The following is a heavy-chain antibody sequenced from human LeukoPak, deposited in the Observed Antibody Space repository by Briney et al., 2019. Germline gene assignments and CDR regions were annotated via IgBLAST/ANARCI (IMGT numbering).Heavy chain of an antibody. CDR2: ISYDGSFQ. Sequence: GGSLRLSCSVSGFTFSSHAMHWVRQAPGKGLECVAYISYDGSFQYRADSVKGRFTISRDNSKDILYLQMNSLRAEDTAVYYCARDRGGISGWYPFDPWGQGTLVTVSS. CDR3: ARDRGGISGWYPFDP. V-gene: IGHV3-30-3*01. J-gene: IGHJ5*02. CDR1: GFTFSSHA. D-gene: IGHD6-19*01.